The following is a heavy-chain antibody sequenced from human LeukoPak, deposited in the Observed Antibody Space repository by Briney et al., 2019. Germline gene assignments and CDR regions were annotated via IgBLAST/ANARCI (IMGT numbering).Heavy chain of an antibody. Sequence: GGSLKISCEGSGYSFTSYWIGWVRQVPGKGLEWMGIIYPGDSDTRYSTSFQGQVTISADKSISTAYLQWSSLKASDTAMYYCARRASVRWGYFDYWGQGTLVTVSS. D-gene: IGHD3-16*01. CDR1: GYSFTSYW. V-gene: IGHV5-51*01. CDR3: ARRASVRWGYFDY. CDR2: IYPGDSDT. J-gene: IGHJ4*02.